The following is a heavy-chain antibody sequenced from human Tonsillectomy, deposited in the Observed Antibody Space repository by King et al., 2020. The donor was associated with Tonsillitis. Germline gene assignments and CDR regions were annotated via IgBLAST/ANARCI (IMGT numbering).Heavy chain of an antibody. V-gene: IGHV1-18*01. CDR2: ISAYTGNT. D-gene: IGHD2-2*01. Sequence: VQLVESGAEVKKPGASVKISCKASGYTFTSYGISWVRQAPGQGLEWMGWISAYTGNTNYAQKLQGRVTMTTDTSTNTAYMELRGLRSDDTAVYYCARDYCSSTSCYYYYMDVWGKGTTVTVSS. J-gene: IGHJ6*03. CDR3: ARDYCSSTSCYYYYMDV. CDR1: GYTFTSYG.